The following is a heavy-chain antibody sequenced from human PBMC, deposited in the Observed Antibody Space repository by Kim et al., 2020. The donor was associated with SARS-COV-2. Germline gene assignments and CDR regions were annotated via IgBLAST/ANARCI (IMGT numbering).Heavy chain of an antibody. V-gene: IGHV4-34*01. CDR2: INHSGST. Sequence: SETLSLTCAVYGGSFSGYYWSWIRQPPGKGLEWIGEINHSGSTNYNPSLKSRVTISVDTSKNQFSLKLSSVTAADTAVYYCARGRGGGYYYGSGSYYKPTQYYYYGMDVWGQGTTVTVSS. J-gene: IGHJ6*02. CDR3: ARGRGGGYYYGSGSYYKPTQYYYYGMDV. CDR1: GGSFSGYY. D-gene: IGHD3-10*01.